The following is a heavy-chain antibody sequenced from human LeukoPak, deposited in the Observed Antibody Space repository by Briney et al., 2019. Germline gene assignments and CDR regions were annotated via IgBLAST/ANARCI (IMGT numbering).Heavy chain of an antibody. D-gene: IGHD3-10*01. CDR1: GFTFSGYV. CDR3: AKDRDYYGSGSYSYYFDY. Sequence: PGGSLRLSCAASGFTFSGYVMTWVRQAPRKGLEWVSAISASGGNTYYADSVKGRFTISRDNSKNTLSLQMNSLRAEDTAVYYCAKDRDYYGSGSYSYYFDYWGQGTLVTVSS. J-gene: IGHJ4*02. V-gene: IGHV3-23*01. CDR2: ISASGGNT.